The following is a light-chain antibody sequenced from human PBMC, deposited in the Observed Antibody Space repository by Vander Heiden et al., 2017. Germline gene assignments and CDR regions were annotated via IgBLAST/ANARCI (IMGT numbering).Light chain of an antibody. V-gene: IGLV2-14*01. Sequence: QSALPQPASVSGSPGQSIPISCTGTSSDVGGYNYVSWYQQHPGKAPKRMVYEVSNRPSGVANRFSGSKSGNTASLTISGLQAEDEADYYCSSYTSSSTLWVFGGGTKLTVL. CDR1: SSDVGGYNY. J-gene: IGLJ3*02. CDR2: EVS. CDR3: SSYTSSSTLWV.